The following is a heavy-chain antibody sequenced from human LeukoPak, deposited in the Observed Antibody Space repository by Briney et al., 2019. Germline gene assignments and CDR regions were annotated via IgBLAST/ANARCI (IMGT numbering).Heavy chain of an antibody. V-gene: IGHV3-21*01. D-gene: IGHD3-22*01. Sequence: GGSLRLSCAASGSTFSSYSMNWVRQAPGKGLEWVSSISSSSSYVYYADSVKGRFTISRDNAKNSLYLQMNSLRAEDTAVYYCARGGSPKLFSSGYYSVDYWGQGTLVTVSS. J-gene: IGHJ4*02. CDR1: GSTFSSYS. CDR3: ARGGSPKLFSSGYYSVDY. CDR2: ISSSSSYV.